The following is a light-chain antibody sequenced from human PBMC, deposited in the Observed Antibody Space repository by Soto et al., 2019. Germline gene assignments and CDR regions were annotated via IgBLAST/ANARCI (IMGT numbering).Light chain of an antibody. CDR2: SNN. CDR1: SSNIGSNT. J-gene: IGLJ3*02. Sequence: QSVLTQPPSASGTPGQRVTISCSGSSSNIGSNTVNWYQQLPGTAPKLLIYSNNQRPSGVPDRFSGSKSGTSASLAISGLQSEDEADYYCAAWDYSLHWVFGGGTKLTVL. CDR3: AAWDYSLHWV. V-gene: IGLV1-44*01.